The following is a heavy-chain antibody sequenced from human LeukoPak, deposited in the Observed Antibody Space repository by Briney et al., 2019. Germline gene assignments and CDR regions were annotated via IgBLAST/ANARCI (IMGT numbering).Heavy chain of an antibody. CDR1: GYTFTNYY. D-gene: IGHD3-22*01. CDR3: ARDDYYDSSGYYKF. V-gene: IGHV1-46*01. J-gene: IGHJ4*02. Sequence: ASVKVSCKASGYTFTNYYIHWVRQAPGQGLECMGIINPSGGSTSYAQKFQGRVTMTTDTSTSTAYMELRSLRSDDTAVYYCARDDYYDSSGYYKFWGQGTLVTVSS. CDR2: INPSGGST.